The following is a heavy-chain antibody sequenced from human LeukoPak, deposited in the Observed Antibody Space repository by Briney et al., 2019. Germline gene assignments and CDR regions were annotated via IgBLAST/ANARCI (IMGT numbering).Heavy chain of an antibody. CDR3: AKDMHYGYSSLDY. CDR2: ITWNSGNM. Sequence: PGGSLRLPCAGSGFTFDDYAMHWVRQAPGKGLEWVSGITWNSGNMGYADSVKGRFTISRDNAKNSLYLQMSSLRPEDTAFYYCAKDMHYGYSSLDYWGQGTLVTVSS. D-gene: IGHD5-18*01. V-gene: IGHV3-9*01. J-gene: IGHJ4*02. CDR1: GFTFDDYA.